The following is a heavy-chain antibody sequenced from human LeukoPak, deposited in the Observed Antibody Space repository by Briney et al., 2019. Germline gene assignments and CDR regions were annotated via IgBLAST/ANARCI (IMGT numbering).Heavy chain of an antibody. CDR2: IWYDGSNK. D-gene: IGHD3-10*01. CDR1: GFTFSSYG. V-gene: IGHV3-33*01. CDR3: ARGPAWFGELGYGMDV. Sequence: GGSLRLSCAASGFTFSSYGMHWVRQAPGKGLEWVAVIWYDGSNKYYADSVKGRFTISRDNSKNTLYLQMNSLRAEDTAVYYCARGPAWFGELGYGMDVWGQGTTVAVSS. J-gene: IGHJ6*02.